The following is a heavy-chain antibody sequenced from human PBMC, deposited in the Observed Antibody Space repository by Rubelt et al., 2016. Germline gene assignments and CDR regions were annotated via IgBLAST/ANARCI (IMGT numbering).Heavy chain of an antibody. Sequence: QVQLVQSGAEVKKPGASVKVSCKASGYTFTGYYMHWVRQAPGQGLEWMGWINHNSGGTNYAKKFQGWVTMTRATSISTAYMELSSLRSDDTAVYYCARDDSPYYYDSSGYYDYLGQGTLVTVSS. CDR2: INHNSGGT. CDR1: GYTFTGYY. CDR3: ARDDSPYYYDSSGYYDY. D-gene: IGHD3-22*01. J-gene: IGHJ4*02. V-gene: IGHV1-2*04.